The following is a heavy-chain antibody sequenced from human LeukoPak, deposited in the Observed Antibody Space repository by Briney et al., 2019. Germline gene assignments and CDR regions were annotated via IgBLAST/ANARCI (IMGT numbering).Heavy chain of an antibody. CDR2: IYYSGST. CDR3: ARDSRRYSGSYYYYYYMDV. CDR1: GGSISSGGYS. J-gene: IGHJ6*03. D-gene: IGHD1-26*01. Sequence: SETLSLTCAVSGGSISSGGYSWSWIRQPPGKGLEWIGYIYYSGSTYYNPSLKSRVTISVDTSKNQFSLKLSSVTAADTAVYYCARDSRRYSGSYYYYYYMDVWGKGTTVTVSS. V-gene: IGHV4-30-4*07.